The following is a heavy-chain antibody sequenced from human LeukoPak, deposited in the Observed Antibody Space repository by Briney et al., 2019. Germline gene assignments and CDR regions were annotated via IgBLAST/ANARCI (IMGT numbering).Heavy chain of an antibody. CDR1: GFTFSSYW. J-gene: IGHJ4*02. D-gene: IGHD4-17*01. CDR3: ARDYGDYVFDY. V-gene: IGHV3-7*01. CDR2: IKQDGSEK. Sequence: PGGSLRLSCAASGFTFSSYWMSWVRQAPGKGLEWVANIKQDGSEKYYVDSVKGWFTISRDNAKNSLYLQMNSLRAEDTAVYYCARDYGDYVFDYWGQGTLVTVSS.